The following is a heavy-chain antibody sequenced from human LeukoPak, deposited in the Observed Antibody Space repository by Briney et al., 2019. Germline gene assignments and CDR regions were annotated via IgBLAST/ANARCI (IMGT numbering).Heavy chain of an antibody. CDR1: GGSISSRSYY. Sequence: PSETLSLTCTVSGGSISSRSYYWGWIRQPPGKGLEWIGSIYYNGNTYYNPSLNSRVTISLDTSKNQFSLKLSSVTAADTAVYYCARGDRYSSSWPFDFWGQGTLVTVSS. CDR3: ARGDRYSSSWPFDF. D-gene: IGHD6-13*01. CDR2: IYYNGNT. V-gene: IGHV4-39*01. J-gene: IGHJ4*02.